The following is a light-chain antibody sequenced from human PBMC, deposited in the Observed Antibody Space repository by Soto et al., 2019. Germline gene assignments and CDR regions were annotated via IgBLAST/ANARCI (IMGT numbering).Light chain of an antibody. J-gene: IGKJ2*01. CDR3: QQYGSSPNT. CDR2: GAS. V-gene: IGKV3-20*01. CDR1: QSVSSSY. Sequence: EIVLTQSPGTLSLSPGERATLSCRASQSVSSSYLAWYQQKPGQAPRLLIYGASSRATGIPDRFSGSGSGTDFTLTIIRLKPEDFAVYYCQQYGSSPNTFGQRTKLETK.